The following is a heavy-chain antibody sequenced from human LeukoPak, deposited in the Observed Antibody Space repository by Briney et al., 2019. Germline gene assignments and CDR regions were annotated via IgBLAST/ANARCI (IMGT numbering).Heavy chain of an antibody. D-gene: IGHD1-14*01. CDR3: AGEITSSCHH. J-gene: IGHJ1*01. CDR2: IYYSGTT. Sequence: SETLSLTCTVSGGSISSSNYYWGWVRPPPGKGLEWIGSIYYSGTTFYKPALKSRVTISVDTSKNQFSLKLSSVTAADAAVYYCAGEITSSCHHWGQGTLVTVSS. CDR1: GGSISSSNYY. V-gene: IGHV4-39*01.